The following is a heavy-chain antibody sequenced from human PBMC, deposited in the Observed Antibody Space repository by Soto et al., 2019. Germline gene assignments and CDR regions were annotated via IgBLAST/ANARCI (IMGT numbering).Heavy chain of an antibody. J-gene: IGHJ4*02. CDR1: GGSISSSGYY. CDR2: IYYRGST. Sequence: SETLSLTCTVSGGSISSSGYYWGWIRQPPGKGLEWIGYIYYRGSTNYNPSLKSRVTISVDTSKNQFSLKLSSVTAADTAVYYCARLTPKWPYFDYWGQGTLVTVSS. V-gene: IGHV4-61*05. CDR3: ARLTPKWPYFDY. D-gene: IGHD5-12*01.